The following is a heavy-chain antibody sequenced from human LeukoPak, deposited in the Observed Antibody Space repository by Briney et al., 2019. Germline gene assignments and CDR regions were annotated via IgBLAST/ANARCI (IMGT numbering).Heavy chain of an antibody. CDR3: ARGGHVLLWFGAYYMDV. CDR1: GGSISSYY. D-gene: IGHD3-10*01. CDR2: IYYSGST. V-gene: IGHV4-59*01. Sequence: PSETLSLTCTVSGGSISSYYWSWIRQPPGRGLEWIGYIYYSGSTNYNPSLKSRVTISVDTSKNQFSLKLSSVTAADTAVYYCARGGHVLLWFGAYYMDVWGKGTTVTVSS. J-gene: IGHJ6*03.